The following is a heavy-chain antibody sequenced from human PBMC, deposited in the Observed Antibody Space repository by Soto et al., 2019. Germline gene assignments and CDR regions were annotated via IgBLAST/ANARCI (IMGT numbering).Heavy chain of an antibody. V-gene: IGHV1-18*01. J-gene: IGHJ4*02. CDR1: GYTFTSYG. Sequence: ASVKVSCKASGYTFTSYGISWVRQAPGQGLEWMGWISAYNGNTNYAQKLQGRVTMTTDTSTSTAYMELRSLRSDDTAVYYCARVESIVVVPAAIGACKDWGQGTLVTVSS. CDR2: ISAYNGNT. D-gene: IGHD2-2*02. CDR3: ARVESIVVVPAAIGACKD.